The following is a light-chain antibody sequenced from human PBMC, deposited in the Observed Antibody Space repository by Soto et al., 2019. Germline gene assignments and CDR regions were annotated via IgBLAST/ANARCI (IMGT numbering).Light chain of an antibody. CDR2: EGA. CDR3: STFVGTDVV. V-gene: IGLV2-23*01. Sequence: QSALTQPASVSGFPGQSITISCTGTSSDVGSYNHVSWYQRHPGKAPKLLIYEGAKRPSGVSNRFSGSKSGNTASLTVSGLQAEDEGDYYCSTFVGTDVVFGGGTKVTVL. CDR1: SSDVGSYNH. J-gene: IGLJ2*01.